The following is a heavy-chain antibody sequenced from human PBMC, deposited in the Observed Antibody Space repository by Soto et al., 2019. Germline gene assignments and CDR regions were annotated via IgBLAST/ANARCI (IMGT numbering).Heavy chain of an antibody. J-gene: IGHJ5*02. Sequence: PSETLSLTCAVYGGFLSESYWTWIRQPPGKGLEWIGEINHVGGTNYNPSLKSRVTMSVDTSQNQFSLRLISVTAADTAMYFCVIIRYQFHSSVLWLKPRGQGTPVTVSS. CDR3: VIIRYQFHSSVLWLKP. CDR1: GGFLSESY. V-gene: IGHV4-34*01. CDR2: INHVGGT. D-gene: IGHD4-17*01.